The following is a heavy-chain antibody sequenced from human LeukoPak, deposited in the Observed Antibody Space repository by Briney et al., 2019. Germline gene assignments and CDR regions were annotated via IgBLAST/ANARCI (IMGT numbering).Heavy chain of an antibody. J-gene: IGHJ6*03. V-gene: IGHV3-72*01. Sequence: GGSLRLSCAASGFTFSDHYMDWVRQAPGKGLEWVGRTRNKANSYTTEYAASVKGRFTISRDDSKNSLYLQMNSLKTEDTAVYYCARDRYCSSTSCLLLYYYMDVWGKGTTVTVSS. CDR2: TRNKANSYTT. CDR1: GFTFSDHY. D-gene: IGHD2-2*01. CDR3: ARDRYCSSTSCLLLYYYMDV.